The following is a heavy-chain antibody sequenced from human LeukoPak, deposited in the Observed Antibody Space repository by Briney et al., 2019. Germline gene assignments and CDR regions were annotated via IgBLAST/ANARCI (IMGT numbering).Heavy chain of an antibody. CDR1: GYSFTSYC. J-gene: IGHJ4*02. CDR3: AIDTNNYYGSGSFDY. D-gene: IGHD3-10*01. Sequence: PGESLKISCKVSGYSFTSYCIGWVRQMPGKGLEWMVIIYPGDSDTRYSPSFQGQVTISADKSISTAYLQWSSLKASDTAMYYCAIDTNNYYGSGSFDYWGQGTLVTVSS. CDR2: IYPGDSDT. V-gene: IGHV5-51*01.